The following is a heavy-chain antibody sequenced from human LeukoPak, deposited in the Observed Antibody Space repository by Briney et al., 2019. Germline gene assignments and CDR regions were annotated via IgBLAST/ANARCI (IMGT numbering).Heavy chain of an antibody. J-gene: IGHJ4*02. Sequence: PSETLSLTCTVSGGSISSSSYYWGWIRQPPGKGLEWIGSIYYSGSTYYNPSLKSRVTISVDTSKNQFSLKLSSVTAADTAVYYCARRRAAVARFDYWGQGTLVTVSS. CDR2: IYYSGST. CDR3: ARRRAAVARFDY. V-gene: IGHV4-39*01. CDR1: GGSISSSSYY. D-gene: IGHD6-19*01.